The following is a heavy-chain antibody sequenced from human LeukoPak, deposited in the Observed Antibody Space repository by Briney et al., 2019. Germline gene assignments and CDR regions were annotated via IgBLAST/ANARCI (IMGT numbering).Heavy chain of an antibody. CDR2: INPTGGST. Sequence: GASVKVSCKASGYTFTSYYMHWVRQAPGQGLEWMGLINPTGGSTGYAQKFQGRVTMTRNTSISTAYMELSSLRSEDTAVYYCARGRVAAGSSSAFDIWGQGTMVTVSS. CDR3: ARGRVAAGSSSAFDI. CDR1: GYTFTSYY. D-gene: IGHD6-13*01. J-gene: IGHJ3*02. V-gene: IGHV1-46*01.